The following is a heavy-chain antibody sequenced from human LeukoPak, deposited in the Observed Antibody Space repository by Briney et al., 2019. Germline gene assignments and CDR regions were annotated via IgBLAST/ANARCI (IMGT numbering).Heavy chain of an antibody. CDR1: GFTFSSYA. CDR2: ISGSGGST. Sequence: GGSLRLSCAASGFTFSSYAMSWVRQAPGKGLEWVSAISGSGGSTYYADSEKGRFTISRDNSKNTLYLQMNSLRAEDTAVYYCAKDLVASSGNWFDPWGQGTLVTVSS. D-gene: IGHD2-15*01. CDR3: AKDLVASSGNWFDP. V-gene: IGHV3-23*01. J-gene: IGHJ5*02.